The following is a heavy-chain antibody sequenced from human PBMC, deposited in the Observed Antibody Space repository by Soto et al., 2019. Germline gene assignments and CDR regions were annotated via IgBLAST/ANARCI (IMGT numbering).Heavy chain of an antibody. D-gene: IGHD6-13*01. CDR1: GFTFSAYG. V-gene: IGHV3-33*01. CDR2: IWYDGINK. CDR3: ARDKGSSVFDY. Sequence: PGGSLRLSCAASGFTFSAYGMHWVRQTPGKGLEWVAAIWYDGINKYFADSVRGRFTISRDNSKNTLDLEMSSLRADDTAIYYCARDKGSSVFDYWGQGTQGTVPQ. J-gene: IGHJ4*02.